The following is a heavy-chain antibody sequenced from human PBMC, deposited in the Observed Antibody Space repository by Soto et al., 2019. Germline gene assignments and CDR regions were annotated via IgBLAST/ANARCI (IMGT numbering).Heavy chain of an antibody. J-gene: IGHJ3*02. CDR2: IYHSGNT. V-gene: IGHV4-4*02. CDR1: GGSISSSNW. D-gene: IGHD3-22*01. Sequence: QVQLQESGPGLVKPSGTLSLTCAVSGGSISSSNWWSWVRQPPGKGLEWIGEIYHSGNTNYNPSLTSRVTQSVDTSKNQFSLKLSAVTAADTAVYYCARDYDSSGSPTIPDACDIWGQGTMVTVSS. CDR3: ARDYDSSGSPTIPDACDI.